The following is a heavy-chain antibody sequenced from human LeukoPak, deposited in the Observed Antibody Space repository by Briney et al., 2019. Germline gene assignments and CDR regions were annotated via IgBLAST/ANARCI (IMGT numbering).Heavy chain of an antibody. V-gene: IGHV4-30-4*01. CDR2: MYYSGST. Sequence: KTSETLSLTCTVSGGSISSGDYYWSWIRQPPGKGLEWIAYMYYSGSTYYNPSRKSRVTMSADTSKTQLSLKLSSVTAADTAVYYCARPYYYDSRIDPWGQGILVTVSS. J-gene: IGHJ5*02. CDR1: GGSISSGDYY. CDR3: ARPYYYDSRIDP. D-gene: IGHD3-22*01.